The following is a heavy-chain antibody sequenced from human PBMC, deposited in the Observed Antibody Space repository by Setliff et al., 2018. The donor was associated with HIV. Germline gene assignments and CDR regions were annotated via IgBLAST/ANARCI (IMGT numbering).Heavy chain of an antibody. Sequence: GGSLRLSCGASGFTFSSYVINWVRQAPGKGLEWVSVISGSGGSTFYADSVKGQFTISRDNSKNTLYLQMNSLRAEDTAVYYCAKDRGDHWLLFDYWGQGTLVTVSS. J-gene: IGHJ4*02. CDR1: GFTFSSYV. D-gene: IGHD3-10*01. CDR3: AKDRGDHWLLFDY. CDR2: ISGSGGST. V-gene: IGHV3-23*01.